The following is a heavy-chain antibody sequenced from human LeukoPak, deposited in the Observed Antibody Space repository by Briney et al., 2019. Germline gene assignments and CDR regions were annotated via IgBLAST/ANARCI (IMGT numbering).Heavy chain of an antibody. V-gene: IGHV3-7*01. CDR3: AKYPGVGAAGPYYYYDY. J-gene: IGHJ4*02. CDR2: INQDGSAK. Sequence: PGGSLRLSCAASGFTFTSYWMSWVRQAPGKGLEWVANINQDGSAKNYVDFVKGRFTISRDNAKNSLYLQMNSLRVEDTAVYYCAKYPGVGAAGPYYYYDYWGQRTLVNVST. D-gene: IGHD6-13*01. CDR1: GFTFTSYW.